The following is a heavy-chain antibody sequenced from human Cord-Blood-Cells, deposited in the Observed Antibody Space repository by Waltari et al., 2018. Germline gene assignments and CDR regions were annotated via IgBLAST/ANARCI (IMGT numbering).Heavy chain of an antibody. CDR3: ASSSSSYGTLDY. D-gene: IGHD6-6*01. CDR2: ITPFNGNT. Sequence: QMQLVQSGAEVKKTGSSVKVSCKASGYTFTYRYLHWVRQAPGQALEWMGWITPFNGNTNYAQKFQDRVTITRDRSMSTAYMELSSLRSEDTAMYYCASSSSSYGTLDYWGQGTLVTVSS. V-gene: IGHV1-45*02. CDR1: GYTFTYRY. J-gene: IGHJ4*02.